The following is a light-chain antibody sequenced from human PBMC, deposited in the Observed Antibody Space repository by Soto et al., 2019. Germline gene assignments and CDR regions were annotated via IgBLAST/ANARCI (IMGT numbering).Light chain of an antibody. CDR3: AAWDDSLAWV. V-gene: IGLV1-44*01. J-gene: IGLJ3*02. Sequence: QSVLTQQPSASGTPGQTVSISCSGTSSNMRTNTVNWYQHLPGTAPKLIIYSNDQRPSGVPDRFSASKSGTSASLAINGLQSADEAVYYCAAWDDSLAWVFGGGTQLTVL. CDR1: SSNMRTNT. CDR2: SND.